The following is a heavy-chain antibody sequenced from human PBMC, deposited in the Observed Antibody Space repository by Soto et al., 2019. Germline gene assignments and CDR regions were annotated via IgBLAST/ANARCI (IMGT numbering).Heavy chain of an antibody. CDR1: GGSISNVDYY. Sequence: PSETLSLTCTVSGGSISNVDYYWGWIRQPPGKELEWIGTIYYSGTTYFNPSVKSRLTISVDTSRNQFSLKLSSVTAADTAVYYFARLVYVNYVGYYFDYWGQGPLVTVSS. J-gene: IGHJ4*02. V-gene: IGHV4-39*01. CDR2: IYYSGTT. CDR3: ARLVYVNYVGYYFDY. D-gene: IGHD3-10*02.